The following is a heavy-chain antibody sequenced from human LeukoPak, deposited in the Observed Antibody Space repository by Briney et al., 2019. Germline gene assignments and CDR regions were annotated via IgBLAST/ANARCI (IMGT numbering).Heavy chain of an antibody. V-gene: IGHV3-21*04. Sequence: GGSLRLSCAASGFTFSSYSMNWVRQAPGKGLEWVSSISSSSSYIYYADSVKGRFTISRDNAKNSLYLQMNSLRAEDTALYYCAKGTTGYSTSWHDFWGQGTLVTVSS. J-gene: IGHJ4*02. D-gene: IGHD6-13*01. CDR1: GFTFSSYS. CDR3: AKGTTGYSTSWHDF. CDR2: ISSSSSYI.